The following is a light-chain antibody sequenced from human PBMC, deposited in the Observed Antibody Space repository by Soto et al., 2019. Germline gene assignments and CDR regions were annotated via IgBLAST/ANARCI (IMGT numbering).Light chain of an antibody. Sequence: DIQMTQSPSSLSASVGDRVTITCRASESIARHLNWYQQKPGKAPKLLIYAASSLQNGVPSRFRGGGSGTDFTLNISNLQPEDFATYYCQKSYSTLSITFGQGTRLEIK. CDR2: AAS. J-gene: IGKJ5*01. V-gene: IGKV1-39*01. CDR3: QKSYSTLSIT. CDR1: ESIARH.